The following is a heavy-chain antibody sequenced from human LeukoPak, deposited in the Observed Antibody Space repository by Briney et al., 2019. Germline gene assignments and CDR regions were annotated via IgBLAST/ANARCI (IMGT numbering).Heavy chain of an antibody. CDR3: AKELVGGYDFDY. CDR2: ISYDGSTK. J-gene: IGHJ4*02. CDR1: GFTFSSYG. Sequence: PGGSLRLSCAAPGFTFSSYGMHWVRQAPGKGLEWVAVISYDGSTKYYADSVKGRFTISRDNSKNTLYLQMNSLRTEDTAVYYCAKELVGGYDFDYWGQGTLVTVSS. V-gene: IGHV3-30*18. D-gene: IGHD5-12*01.